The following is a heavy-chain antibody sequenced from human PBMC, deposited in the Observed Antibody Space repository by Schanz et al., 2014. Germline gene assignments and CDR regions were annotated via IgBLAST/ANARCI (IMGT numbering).Heavy chain of an antibody. V-gene: IGHV1-18*01. D-gene: IGHD4-17*01. CDR3: ARAPVTVGPYHYYMDV. CDR2: ISAYNGHT. CDR1: GYSFTKYG. J-gene: IGHJ6*03. Sequence: QVQLVQSGSEVKKPGDSVKVSCETSGYSFTKYGINWVRQAPGQGLEWMGWISAYNGHTTYAQKFQGRVTMTTDTSTSTAYMELSSLRSEDTAVYYCARAPVTVGPYHYYMDVWGKGTTVTVSS.